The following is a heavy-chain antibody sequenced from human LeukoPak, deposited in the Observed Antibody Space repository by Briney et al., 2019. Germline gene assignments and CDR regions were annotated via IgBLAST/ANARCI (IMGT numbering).Heavy chain of an antibody. CDR2: ISNSGSII. V-gene: IGHV3-48*03. CDR1: GFTFSSYK. CDR3: ARESSFFFDY. J-gene: IGHJ4*02. Sequence: PGGSLRLSCAASGFTFSSYKMHWARQAPGKGLEWVSYISNSGSIIYYADSVKGRFTISRDNAKNSLYLQMNSLRAEDTAVYYCARESSFFFDYWGQGTPVTVSS.